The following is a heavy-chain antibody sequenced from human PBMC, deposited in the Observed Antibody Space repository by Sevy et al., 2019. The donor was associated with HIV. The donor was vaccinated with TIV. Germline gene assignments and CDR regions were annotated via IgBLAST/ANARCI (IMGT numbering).Heavy chain of an antibody. CDR3: ARAHYYYDSSGYMGIDAFDV. CDR2: SNSDEISR. Sequence: GGSLRLSCAASGFSFSSYWMHWVRQAPGKGLEWVSRSNSDEISRSYADSVMGRFTISRDNAKNTLYLRMENLRVEDTAIYYCARAHYYYDSSGYMGIDAFDVWGQGTTVTVSS. J-gene: IGHJ3*01. CDR1: GFSFSSYW. V-gene: IGHV3-74*01. D-gene: IGHD3-22*01.